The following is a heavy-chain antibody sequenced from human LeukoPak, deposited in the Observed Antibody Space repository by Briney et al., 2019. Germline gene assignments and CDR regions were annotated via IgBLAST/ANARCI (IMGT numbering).Heavy chain of an antibody. V-gene: IGHV1-8*01. Sequence: ASVKLSCKASGNTFTSYNINWVRHAPGQRLDWKGWMNPNSGITGYAQKFQGRVTMTRNTSINTAYMELSSLRSEDTAVYYCARPRQLWSYGMDVWGQGTTVTVSS. CDR2: MNPNSGIT. D-gene: IGHD5-18*01. CDR3: ARPRQLWSYGMDV. J-gene: IGHJ6*02. CDR1: GNTFTSYN.